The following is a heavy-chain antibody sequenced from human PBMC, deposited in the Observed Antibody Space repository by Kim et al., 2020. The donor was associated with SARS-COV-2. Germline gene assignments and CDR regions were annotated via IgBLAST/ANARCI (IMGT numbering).Heavy chain of an antibody. Sequence: HSNPPLRSRVTISVDTSKNQFSLKLSSMTAADTAVYYCAGTARGANFDYWGRGALVTVSS. D-gene: IGHD1-26*01. V-gene: IGHV4-4*09. J-gene: IGHJ4*02. CDR3: AGTARGANFDY.